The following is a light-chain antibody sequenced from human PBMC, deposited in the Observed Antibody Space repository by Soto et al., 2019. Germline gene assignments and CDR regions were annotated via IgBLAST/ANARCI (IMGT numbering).Light chain of an antibody. CDR1: SSDVGGSNY. V-gene: IGLV2-14*03. J-gene: IGLJ1*01. CDR3: SSYTSSSTYV. Sequence: QSVLTQPASVSGSPGQSIAISCTGTSSDVGGSNYVSWYQQHPGKTPKLMICDVSNRPSGVSNRFSGSKSGNTASLTISGLQAEDEAEYYCSSYTSSSTYVFGTGTKVT. CDR2: DVS.